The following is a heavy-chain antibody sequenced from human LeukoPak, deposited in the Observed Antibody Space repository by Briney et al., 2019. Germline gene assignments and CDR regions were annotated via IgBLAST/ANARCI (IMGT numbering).Heavy chain of an antibody. CDR3: AREGTAMVAMDV. CDR1: GFTFSSYA. J-gene: IGHJ6*02. CDR2: IWYDGSNK. Sequence: GGSLRLSCAASGFTFSSYAMHWVRQAPGKGLEWVAVIWYDGSNKYHADSVKGRFTISRDNSKNTLYLQMNSLRAEDTAVYYCAREGTAMVAMDVWGQGTTVTVSS. D-gene: IGHD5-18*01. V-gene: IGHV3-33*08.